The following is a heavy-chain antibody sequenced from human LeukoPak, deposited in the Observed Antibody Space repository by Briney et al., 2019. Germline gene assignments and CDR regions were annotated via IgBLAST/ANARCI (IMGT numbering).Heavy chain of an antibody. D-gene: IGHD4-17*01. CDR2: IKQDGSEK. Sequence: PGGSLRLSRAASGFTFSSYWMSWVRQAPGKGLEWVANIKQDGSEKYYVDSVKGRFTISRDNAKNSLYLQMNSLRAEDTAVYYCARDHSHSYGPGENWGQGTLVTVSS. V-gene: IGHV3-7*01. CDR1: GFTFSSYW. J-gene: IGHJ4*02. CDR3: ARDHSHSYGPGEN.